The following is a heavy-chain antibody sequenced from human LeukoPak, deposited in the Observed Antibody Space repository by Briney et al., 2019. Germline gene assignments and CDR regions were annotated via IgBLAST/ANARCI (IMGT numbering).Heavy chain of an antibody. V-gene: IGHV1-46*01. CDR1: GYTFTSYY. CDR3: ARGGPQWLVLRKRFYFDS. J-gene: IGHJ4*02. Sequence: ASVKVSCKSSGYTFTSYYIHRVRQAPGQGLEWMGIISPSGGGTGYAQNFQGRVTMTRDTSTSTVYMELSSLRSEDTAVYFCARGGPQWLVLRKRFYFDSWGQGTLVTVSS. D-gene: IGHD6-19*01. CDR2: ISPSGGGT.